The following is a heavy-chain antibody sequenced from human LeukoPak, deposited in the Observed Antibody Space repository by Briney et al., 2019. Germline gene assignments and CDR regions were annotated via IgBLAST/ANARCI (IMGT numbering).Heavy chain of an antibody. J-gene: IGHJ4*02. Sequence: PRGSLRLSCTVSGFTFSDYYMTWVRQAPGKGLEWLSYISGNSGDINYLDSVRGRFTISRDNAKNSLYLQMNSLRVEDTAVYYCTRDPRRLDYLGQGTLVTVSS. CDR1: GFTFSDYY. CDR3: TRDPRRLDY. CDR2: ISGNSGDI. V-gene: IGHV3-11*05.